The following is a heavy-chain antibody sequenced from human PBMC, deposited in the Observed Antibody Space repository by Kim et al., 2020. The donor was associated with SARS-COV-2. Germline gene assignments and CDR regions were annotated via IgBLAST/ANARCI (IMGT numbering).Heavy chain of an antibody. CDR3: ARGFYNSHYYGSGSYTRQFDY. CDR2: IIPIFGTA. J-gene: IGHJ4*02. CDR1: GGTFSSYA. V-gene: IGHV1-69*13. Sequence: SVKVSCKASGGTFSSYAISWVRQAPGQGLEWMGGIIPIFGTANYAQKFQGRVTITADESTSTAYMELSSLRSEDTAVYYCARGFYNSHYYGSGSYTRQFDYWGQGTLVTVSS. D-gene: IGHD3-10*01.